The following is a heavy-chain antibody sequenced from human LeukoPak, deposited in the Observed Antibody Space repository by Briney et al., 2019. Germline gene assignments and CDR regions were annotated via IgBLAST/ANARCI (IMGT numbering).Heavy chain of an antibody. D-gene: IGHD6-19*01. V-gene: IGHV3-23*01. CDR3: ASSTGGAYYYYMDV. CDR2: IGGSGGTI. CDR1: GFTFSRYA. Sequence: PGGSLRLSCAASGFTFSRYAMSWVRQAPGKGLEWVSSIGGSGGTIYYADSVKGRFTISRDNAKNSLYLQMNSLRADDTAVYYCASSTGGAYYYYMDVWGKGTTVTVSS. J-gene: IGHJ6*03.